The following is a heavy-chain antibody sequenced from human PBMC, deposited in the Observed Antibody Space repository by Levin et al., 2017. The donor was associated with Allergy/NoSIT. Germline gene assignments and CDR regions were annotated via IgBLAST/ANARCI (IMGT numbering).Heavy chain of an antibody. D-gene: IGHD3-3*02. J-gene: IGHJ5*02. CDR2: IWPGDSET. V-gene: IGHV5-51*01. CDR1: GSTFTDYW. CDR3: ARMGRISSGRNWVDP. Sequence: PGGSLRLSCQASGSTFTDYWIAWVRQMPGKGLEWMGIIWPGDSETRYNPSLQGQVTISVDKSIRTAYLQWSSLTASDTATYYFARMGRISSGRNWVDPWGQGTLVTVSS.